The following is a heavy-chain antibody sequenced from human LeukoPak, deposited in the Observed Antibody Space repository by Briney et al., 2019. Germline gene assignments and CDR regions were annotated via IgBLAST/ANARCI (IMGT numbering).Heavy chain of an antibody. V-gene: IGHV1-2*02. J-gene: IGHJ4*02. D-gene: IGHD3-3*01. CDR2: INPNSGGT. CDR1: GYTFTGYY. CDR3: AKDGKNYDFWSGYPRIGDY. Sequence: PEASVKVSCKASGYTFTGYYMHWVRQAPGQGLEWMGWINPNSGGTNYAQKFQGRVTMTRDTSISTAYMELSRLRSDDTAVYFCAKDGKNYDFWSGYPRIGDYWGQGTLVTVSS.